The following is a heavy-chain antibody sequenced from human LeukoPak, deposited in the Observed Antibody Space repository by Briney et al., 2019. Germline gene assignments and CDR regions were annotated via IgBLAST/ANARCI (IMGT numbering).Heavy chain of an antibody. D-gene: IGHD5-18*01. CDR1: GGSISSYY. Sequence: TLSLTCTVSGGSISSYYWSWIRQPPGKGLEWIGYIYYSGSTNYNPSLKSRVTISVDTSKNQFSLKLSSVTAADTAVYYCARQDTAMVPIDYWGQGTLVTVSS. CDR3: ARQDTAMVPIDY. V-gene: IGHV4-59*08. J-gene: IGHJ4*02. CDR2: IYYSGST.